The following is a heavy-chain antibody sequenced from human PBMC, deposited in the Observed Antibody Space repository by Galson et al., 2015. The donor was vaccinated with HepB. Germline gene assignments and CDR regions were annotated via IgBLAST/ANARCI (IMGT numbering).Heavy chain of an antibody. CDR3: LTGYYNSSGYLNLPFDY. Sequence: SLRLSCAASGFTFSSYSMNWVRQAPGKGLEWVSSISSSSSYIYYADSVKGRFTISRDNAKNSLYLQMNSLRAEDTAVYYCLTGYYNSSGYLNLPFDYWGQGTLVTVSS. CDR1: GFTFSSYS. J-gene: IGHJ4*02. D-gene: IGHD3-22*01. CDR2: ISSSSSYI. V-gene: IGHV3-21*01.